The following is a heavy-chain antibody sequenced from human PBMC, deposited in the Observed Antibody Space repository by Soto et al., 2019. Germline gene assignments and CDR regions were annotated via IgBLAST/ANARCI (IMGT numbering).Heavy chain of an antibody. CDR1: GGTISSNTYH. Sequence: SETLSLTCTVSGGTISSNTYHWGWIRQPPGKGLEWIGDIYYSGTTYYNPSGKSRVTIAVDTSKNQFTLELTSVTAADTAVYYCATYGGGTGLLDPWGQGTLVTVSS. J-gene: IGHJ5*02. CDR2: IYYSGTT. CDR3: ATYGGGTGLLDP. D-gene: IGHD3-16*01. V-gene: IGHV4-39*01.